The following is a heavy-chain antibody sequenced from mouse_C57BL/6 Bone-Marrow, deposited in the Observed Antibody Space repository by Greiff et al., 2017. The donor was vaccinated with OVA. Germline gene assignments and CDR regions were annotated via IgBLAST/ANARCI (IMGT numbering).Heavy chain of an antibody. CDR2: INPSTGST. CDR1: GYSFTGYY. Sequence: VQLQQSGPELVKPGASVKISCKASGYSFTGYYMNWVKQRTGKSLEWIGEINPSTGSTNYNQKFKAKATLTVDKSSSTAYMQLKSLTSEDSAVYYCARGGSSQFAYGGWGTVATVSA. V-gene: IGHV1-42*01. CDR3: ARGGSSQFAY. J-gene: IGHJ3*01. D-gene: IGHD1-1*01.